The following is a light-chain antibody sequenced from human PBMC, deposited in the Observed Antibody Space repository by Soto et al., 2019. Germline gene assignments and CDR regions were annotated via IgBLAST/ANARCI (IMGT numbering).Light chain of an antibody. J-gene: IGKJ1*01. CDR2: GAS. V-gene: IGKV3-20*01. Sequence: EIVLTQSPGTLSLSPGERATHSCRASQSVSSSYLAWYQQKPGQAPRLLIYGASSRATGIPDRFSGSGSGTEFTLTISRLEPEDFAVYFCQQYGSSRAFGQGTKVDIK. CDR1: QSVSSSY. CDR3: QQYGSSRA.